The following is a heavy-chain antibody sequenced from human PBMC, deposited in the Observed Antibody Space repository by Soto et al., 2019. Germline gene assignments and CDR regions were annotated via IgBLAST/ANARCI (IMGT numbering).Heavy chain of an antibody. D-gene: IGHD1-1*01. J-gene: IGHJ4*02. CDR1: GFNFSRYS. V-gene: IGHV3-21*01. CDR2: ISSSSSYI. CDR3: ARDRGQLERWYYFDY. Sequence: GGSQRRSWAASGFNFSRYSMNWVRQAQGKGLEWVSSISSSSSYIYYADSVKGRFTISRDNAKNSLYLQMNSLRAEDTAVYYCARDRGQLERWYYFDYWGQGTLVTVSS.